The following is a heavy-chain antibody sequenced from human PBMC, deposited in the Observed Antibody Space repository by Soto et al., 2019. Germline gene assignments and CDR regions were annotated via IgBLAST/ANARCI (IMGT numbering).Heavy chain of an antibody. V-gene: IGHV4-39*01. CDR3: ARRERYYGSPGWFDP. CDR2: VYYNENT. J-gene: IGHJ5*02. D-gene: IGHD3-10*01. Sequence: SETLSLTCTVSGGSISSFAYYWGWIRQPPGKGLEWIGTVYYNENTYYNPSLKSRVTISVDTAKNQFSLNLRSVTAADTAIYFCARRERYYGSPGWFDPWGQGTMVTVYS. CDR1: GGSISSFAYY.